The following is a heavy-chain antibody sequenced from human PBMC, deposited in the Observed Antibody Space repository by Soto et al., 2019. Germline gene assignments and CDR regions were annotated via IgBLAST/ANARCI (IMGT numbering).Heavy chain of an antibody. CDR3: ARGFFCRTSCHGGNFEY. CDR2: ISEGGGKT. Sequence: EVQLLESGGGLVQPGGSLRLSCAASGFTFSSNAMSWVRQAPGKGLEWISAISEGGGKTYYADSVKGRFTISRDNSKNTLDLQMNSLRAEDTALYYCARGFFCRTSCHGGNFEYWGQGTLVTVSS. J-gene: IGHJ4*02. V-gene: IGHV3-23*01. D-gene: IGHD2-2*01. CDR1: GFTFSSNA.